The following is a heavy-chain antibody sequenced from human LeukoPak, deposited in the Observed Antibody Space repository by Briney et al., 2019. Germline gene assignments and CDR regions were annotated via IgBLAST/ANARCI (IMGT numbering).Heavy chain of an antibody. J-gene: IGHJ5*02. CDR1: GGSISSSSYY. CDR3: ARPKYSSDQYSWFDP. D-gene: IGHD6-19*01. CDR2: IYYSGST. Sequence: PSETLSLTCTVSGGSISSSSYYWGWIRQPPGKGLEWIGSIYYSGSTYYNPSLKSRVTISVDTSKNQFSLKLSSVTAADTAVYYCARPKYSSDQYSWFDPWAREPWSPSPQ. V-gene: IGHV4-39*01.